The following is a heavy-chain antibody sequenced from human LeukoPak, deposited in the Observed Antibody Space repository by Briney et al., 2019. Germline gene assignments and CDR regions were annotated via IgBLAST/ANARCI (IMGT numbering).Heavy chain of an antibody. V-gene: IGHV1-18*01. D-gene: IGHD3-3*01. CDR2: ISAYNGNT. J-gene: IGHJ4*02. Sequence: ASVKVSCKASGYTFTSYGISWVRQAPGQGLEWMGWISAYNGNTNYAQKLQGRVTMTTATSRSTAYMELRSLRSDDTAVYYCARDYSGSAYYDFWSGRATFDYWGQGTLVTVSS. CDR1: GYTFTSYG. CDR3: ARDYSGSAYYDFWSGRATFDY.